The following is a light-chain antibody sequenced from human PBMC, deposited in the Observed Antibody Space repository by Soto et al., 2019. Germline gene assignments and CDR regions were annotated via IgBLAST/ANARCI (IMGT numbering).Light chain of an antibody. CDR3: QQYGSSGT. CDR2: DAP. J-gene: IGKJ1*01. Sequence: EIVLTQSPATLSLSPGERATLSCRVSQSVSSYLAWYQQKPGQAPRLLIYDAPNRATGIPARRSGSGSGTDFPLTISRLEPEDFAVYYCQQYGSSGTFGQGTKVDIK. V-gene: IGKV3-11*01. CDR1: QSVSSY.